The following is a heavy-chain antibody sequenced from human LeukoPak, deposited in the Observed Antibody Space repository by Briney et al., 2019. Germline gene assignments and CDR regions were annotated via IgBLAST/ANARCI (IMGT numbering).Heavy chain of an antibody. Sequence: SETLSLTCTVSGGSISSYYWSWIRQHAGKGLEWIGRIYTSGSTNYNPSLKSRVTMSVDTSKNQFSLKLSSVTAADTAVYYCARDARTKLAAANYYYYYMDVWGKGTTVTVSS. CDR2: IYTSGST. CDR3: ARDARTKLAAANYYYYYMDV. V-gene: IGHV4-4*07. D-gene: IGHD6-13*01. CDR1: GGSISSYY. J-gene: IGHJ6*03.